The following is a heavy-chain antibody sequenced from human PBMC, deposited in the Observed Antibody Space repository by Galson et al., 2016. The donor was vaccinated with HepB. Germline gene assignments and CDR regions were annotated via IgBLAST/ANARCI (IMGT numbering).Heavy chain of an antibody. Sequence: SETLSLTCAVSGGSISSYDWWNWVRQPPGKGLEWIGEIHHSGSTNYNPSLKSRVTMSVDKSKNQFSLELTSVTAADTAVYYCARAGWAESATYYGYHFDYWGQGTLVTVSS. CDR3: ARAGWAESATYYGYHFDY. V-gene: IGHV4-4*02. J-gene: IGHJ4*02. D-gene: IGHD2/OR15-2a*01. CDR2: IHHSGST. CDR1: GGSISSYDW.